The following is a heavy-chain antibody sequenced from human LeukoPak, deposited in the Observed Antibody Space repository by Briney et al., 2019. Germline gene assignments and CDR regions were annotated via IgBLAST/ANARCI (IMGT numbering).Heavy chain of an antibody. CDR3: ARDRYSGSYQPLEY. J-gene: IGHJ4*02. V-gene: IGHV3-21*01. Sequence: GGSLRLSCAASGFTFSSYSMNWVRQAPGKGLEWVSSISSSSSYIYYADSVKGRFTISRDNAKNSLYLQMNSLRAEDAAVYYCARDRYSGSYQPLEYWGQGTLVTVSS. CDR1: GFTFSSYS. CDR2: ISSSSSYI. D-gene: IGHD1-26*01.